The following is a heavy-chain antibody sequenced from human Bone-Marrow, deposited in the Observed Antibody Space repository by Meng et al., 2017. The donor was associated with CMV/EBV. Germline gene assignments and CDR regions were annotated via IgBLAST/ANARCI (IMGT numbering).Heavy chain of an antibody. J-gene: IGHJ4*02. D-gene: IGHD1-14*01. CDR2: IYGGGSGT. CDR1: GFTFRNYA. CDR3: AKDGEVPVGIFDS. V-gene: IGHV3-23*03. Sequence: GESLKISCAASGFTFRNYAMNWVRQASGKGLEWVSVIYGGGSGTYYADSVKGRFTISRDNSKHTLYLQVNNLRAEDTAVYYCAKDGEVPVGIFDSWGEGTLVTVSS.